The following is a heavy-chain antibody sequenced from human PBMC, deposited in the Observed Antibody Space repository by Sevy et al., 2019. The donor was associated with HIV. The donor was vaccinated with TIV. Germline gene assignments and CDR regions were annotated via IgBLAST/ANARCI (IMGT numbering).Heavy chain of an antibody. CDR1: GGSISSYF. V-gene: IGHV4-59*01. D-gene: IGHD1-1*01. CDR2: IYFTGNT. CDR3: ARDSTTRPRVLDY. J-gene: IGHJ4*02. Sequence: ETLSLTCSVSGGSISSYFWTWVRQSPGKGLEWIGNIYFTGNTDYSPSLKSRVTLSLDTSKSQFSLTLKSVTAADTAIYFCARDSTTRPRVLDYWDQGTLVTVSS.